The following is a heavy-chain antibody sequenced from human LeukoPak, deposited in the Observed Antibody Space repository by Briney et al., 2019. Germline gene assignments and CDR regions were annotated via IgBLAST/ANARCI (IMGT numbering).Heavy chain of an antibody. J-gene: IGHJ5*02. Sequence: NTSETLSLTCAVSGGSISSSNWWSWVRQPPGKGLEWIGEIYHSGSTNYNPSLKSRVTISVDKSKNQFSLKLSSVTAADTAVYYCARRDWFGQHFNNWFDPWGQGTLVTVSS. D-gene: IGHD3-10*01. V-gene: IGHV4-4*02. CDR2: IYHSGST. CDR3: ARRDWFGQHFNNWFDP. CDR1: GGSISSSNW.